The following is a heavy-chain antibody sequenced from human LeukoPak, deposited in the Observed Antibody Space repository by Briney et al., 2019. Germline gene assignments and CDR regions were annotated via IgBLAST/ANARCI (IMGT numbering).Heavy chain of an antibody. J-gene: IGHJ4*02. CDR1: GYTFTGYY. V-gene: IGHV1-8*02. CDR2: MNPNSGNT. Sequence: GASVKVSCKASGYTFTGYYMHWVRQAIGQGLEWMGWMNPNSGNTGYAQKFQGRLTMTRNTSINTAYMELSSLRSEDTAVYYCARGGGSIDYWGQGTLVTVSS. CDR3: ARGGGSIDY. D-gene: IGHD3-10*01.